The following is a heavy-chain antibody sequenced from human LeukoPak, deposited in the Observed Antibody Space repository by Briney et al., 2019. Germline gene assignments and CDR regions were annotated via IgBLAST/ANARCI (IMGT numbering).Heavy chain of an antibody. Sequence: AGGSLRLSCAASGFTFSNAWMSWVRQAPGKGLEWVGRIKSKTDGGTTDYAAPVKGRFTISRDDSKNTLYLQMNSLKTEDTAVYYCQVIADDAFDIWGQGTMVTVSS. D-gene: IGHD3-22*01. CDR1: GFTFSNAW. V-gene: IGHV3-15*01. CDR3: QVIADDAFDI. J-gene: IGHJ3*02. CDR2: IKSKTDGGTT.